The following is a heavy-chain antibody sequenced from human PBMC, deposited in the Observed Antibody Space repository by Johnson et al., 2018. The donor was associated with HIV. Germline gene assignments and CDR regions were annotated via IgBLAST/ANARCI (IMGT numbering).Heavy chain of an antibody. D-gene: IGHD3-22*01. CDR2: IHWNCGSK. Sequence: VQLVESAGGLVQPGGSLRLSCVASGFTVSGNYMNWVRQVPGKGLEWVAGIHWNCGSKDYVDSVKGRFTISRDNAKKCLYLQMNSLRAEDTALYYCAKVAYHYDSSGYEDALDIWGQGTMVTVSS. V-gene: IGHV3-20*04. CDR3: AKVAYHYDSSGYEDALDI. J-gene: IGHJ3*02. CDR1: GFTVSGNY.